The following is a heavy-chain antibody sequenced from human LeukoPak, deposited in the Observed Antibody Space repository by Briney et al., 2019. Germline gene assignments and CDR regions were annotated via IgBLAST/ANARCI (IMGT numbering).Heavy chain of an antibody. CDR2: ISSSGGST. CDR3: AKQLGYCSDGSCYFDY. V-gene: IGHV3-23*01. CDR1: GFTFSSFA. Sequence: GGSLRLSCAASGFTFSSFAVSWVRQAPGKGMEWVSAISSSGGSTYSADSVKGRFTISRDNSKNTLSLQMNSLRAEDTAVYYCAKQLGYCSDGSCYFDYWGRGTLVTVSS. D-gene: IGHD2-15*01. J-gene: IGHJ4*02.